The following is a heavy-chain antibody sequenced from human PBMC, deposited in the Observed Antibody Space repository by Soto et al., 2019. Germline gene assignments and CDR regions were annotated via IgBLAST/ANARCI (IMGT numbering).Heavy chain of an antibody. CDR3: ARVGGEINWFDP. V-gene: IGHV4-34*01. CDR2: INHSGST. Sequence: SETLSLTCAVYGGSFSGYYWSWIRQPPGKGLEWIGEINHSGSTNYNPSLKSRVTISVDTSKNQFSLKLSSVTAADTAVYYCARVGGEINWFDPWGQGTLVTVSS. J-gene: IGHJ5*02. D-gene: IGHD3-16*01. CDR1: GGSFSGYY.